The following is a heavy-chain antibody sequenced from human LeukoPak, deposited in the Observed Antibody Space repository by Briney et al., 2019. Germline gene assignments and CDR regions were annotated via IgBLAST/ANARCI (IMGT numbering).Heavy chain of an antibody. CDR2: INHSGRT. D-gene: IGHD6-13*01. CDR3: ARRRLFSSSWRYNFDY. Sequence: TSETLSLTCGVYGGSFSGYYWSWIRQPPGKGLEWMGEINHSGRTNYNPSLKSRVTISVDTSENQFSLKLTSVTAADTAVYYCARRRLFSSSWRYNFDYWGQGTLVTVSS. V-gene: IGHV4-34*01. CDR1: GGSFSGYY. J-gene: IGHJ4*02.